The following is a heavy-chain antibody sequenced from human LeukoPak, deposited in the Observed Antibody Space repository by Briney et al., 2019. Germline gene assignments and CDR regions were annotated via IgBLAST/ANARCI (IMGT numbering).Heavy chain of an antibody. V-gene: IGHV4-34*01. CDR1: GGSSSDYY. Sequence: SETLSLTCAVYGGSSSDYYWSWIRQAPGKRLEWIGEIAHDGSTNYSPSLKRRATISRDTSKNHFSLNLRSVTAADTAVYSCARGNRAGYIFDYWGQGTLVTVSS. J-gene: IGHJ4*02. CDR2: IAHDGST. D-gene: IGHD5-24*01. CDR3: ARGNRAGYIFDY.